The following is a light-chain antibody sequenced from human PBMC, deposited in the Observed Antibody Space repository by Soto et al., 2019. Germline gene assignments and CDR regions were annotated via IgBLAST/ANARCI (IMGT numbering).Light chain of an antibody. CDR1: SSDVGTYDD. J-gene: IGLJ1*01. V-gene: IGLV2-14*01. CDR3: ISSTYV. CDR2: EVT. Sequence: HSALTQPASVSASPGQSITISCTGTSSDVGTYDDVSWYRQHPGKGPKLLIYEVTNRPSGVSNRFSGSKSGNTASLTISGLQAEDEADYYTISSTYVFGSGTKLTVL.